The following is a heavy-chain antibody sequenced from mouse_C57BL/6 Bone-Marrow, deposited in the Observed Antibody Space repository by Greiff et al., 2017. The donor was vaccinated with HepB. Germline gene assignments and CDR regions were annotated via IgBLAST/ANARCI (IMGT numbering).Heavy chain of an antibody. Sequence: VQLKESGPVLVKPGASVKMSCKASGYTFTDYYMNWVKQSHGKSLEWIGVINPYNGGTSYNQKFKGKATLTVDTSSSTAYMELNSLTSEDSAVYYCASYDYDGPPFAYWGQGTLVTVSA. V-gene: IGHV1-19*01. CDR3: ASYDYDGPPFAY. CDR2: INPYNGGT. D-gene: IGHD2-4*01. J-gene: IGHJ3*01. CDR1: GYTFTDYY.